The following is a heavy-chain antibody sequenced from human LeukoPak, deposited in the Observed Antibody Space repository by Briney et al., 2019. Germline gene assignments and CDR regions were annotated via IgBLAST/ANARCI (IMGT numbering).Heavy chain of an antibody. V-gene: IGHV1-2*02. CDR3: ATMGISTAGPSRFDP. CDR1: GYTFTXYY. Sequence: XVXXXXXGYTFTXYYIHWVRQAPGQGLEWMGWINPNSGGTNYAQKFRGRVTMTRDTSLSTAYMELSRLRSDDTALYYCATMGISTAGPSRFDPWGQGTLVTVSS. CDR2: INPNSGGT. J-gene: IGHJ5*02. D-gene: IGHD6-13*01.